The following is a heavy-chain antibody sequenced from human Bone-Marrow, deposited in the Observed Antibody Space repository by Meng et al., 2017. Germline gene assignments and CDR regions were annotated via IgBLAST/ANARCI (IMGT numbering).Heavy chain of an antibody. D-gene: IGHD6-19*01. V-gene: IGHV3-33*01. CDR2: IWYDGSNK. CDR3: ARMTVAGTYFDY. J-gene: IGHJ4*02. CDR1: GFTFSSYG. Sequence: GESLKISCAASGFTFSSYGMHWVRQAPGKGLEWVAVIWYDGSNKYYADSVKGRFTISRDNSKNTLYLQMNSLRAEDTAVYYCARMTVAGTYFDYWGQGTLVT.